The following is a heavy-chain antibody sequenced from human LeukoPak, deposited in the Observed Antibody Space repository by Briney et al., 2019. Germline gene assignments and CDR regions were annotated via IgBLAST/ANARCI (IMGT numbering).Heavy chain of an antibody. CDR3: ASGSGSYRTPYYYMDV. Sequence: GGSLRLSRAASGFTVSSNYMSWARQAPGKGLEWVSIIYSGGSTYYADSVKGRFTISRDNSKNTLYLQMNSLRAEDTAVYYCASGSGSYRTPYYYMDVWGKGTTVTVSS. CDR2: IYSGGST. V-gene: IGHV3-53*01. J-gene: IGHJ6*03. CDR1: GFTVSSNY. D-gene: IGHD3-10*01.